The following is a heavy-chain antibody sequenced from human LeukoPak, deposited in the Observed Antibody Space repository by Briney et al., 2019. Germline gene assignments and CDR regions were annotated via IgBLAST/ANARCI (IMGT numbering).Heavy chain of an antibody. Sequence: SETLSLTCTVSGGSISSSSYSWGWLRQPPGKGLEWIGSIYYSGSTYYNPSLKSRVTISVDTSKNQFSLKLSSVTAADTAVYYCARQLGYCSSTSCYADKVDYWGQGTLVTVSS. D-gene: IGHD2-2*01. V-gene: IGHV4-39*01. CDR3: ARQLGYCSSTSCYADKVDY. CDR1: GGSISSSSYS. CDR2: IYYSGST. J-gene: IGHJ4*02.